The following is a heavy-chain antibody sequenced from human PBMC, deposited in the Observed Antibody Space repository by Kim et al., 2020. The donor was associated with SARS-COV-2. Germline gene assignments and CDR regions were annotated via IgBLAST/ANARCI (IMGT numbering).Heavy chain of an antibody. CDR2: IYPGDSDT. V-gene: IGHV5-51*01. CDR3: ARRGYSGSYCYFDY. CDR1: GYSFTTYW. J-gene: IGHJ4*02. D-gene: IGHD1-26*01. Sequence: GESLKISCKGSGYSFTTYWIGWVRQMPGKGLEWVGIIYPGDSDTRYSPSFQGQATISADKSINTAYLQWSSLKASDTAIYYCARRGYSGSYCYFDYWGQGTLVTVSS.